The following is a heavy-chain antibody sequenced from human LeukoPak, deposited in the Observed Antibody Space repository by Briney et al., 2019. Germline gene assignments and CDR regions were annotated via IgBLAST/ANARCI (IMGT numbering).Heavy chain of an antibody. CDR1: GFTCSTYV. J-gene: IGHJ3*02. Sequence: GGSLRLSCAASGFTCSTYVMSWVRQAPGKGLEWLSLILHNGDSTYYAESVKGRFTISRDNSKNTLYLQMNSLRAEDTAVYYCARLSSFAFDIWGQGTMVTVSS. V-gene: IGHV3-23*01. D-gene: IGHD3-16*02. CDR2: ILHNGDST. CDR3: ARLSSFAFDI.